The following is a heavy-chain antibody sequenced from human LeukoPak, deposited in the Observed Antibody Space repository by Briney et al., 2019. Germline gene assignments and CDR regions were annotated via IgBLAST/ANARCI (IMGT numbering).Heavy chain of an antibody. CDR3: ARAFHHYGSGSYSTAYDY. CDR1: GGTFSSYA. J-gene: IGHJ4*02. Sequence: SVKVSCKASGGTFSSYAISWVRQAPGQGLEWMGGIIPIFGTANYAQKFQGRVTITTDESTSTAYMELSRLRSEDTAVYYCARAFHHYGSGSYSTAYDYWGQGTLVTVSS. D-gene: IGHD3-10*01. V-gene: IGHV1-69*05. CDR2: IIPIFGTA.